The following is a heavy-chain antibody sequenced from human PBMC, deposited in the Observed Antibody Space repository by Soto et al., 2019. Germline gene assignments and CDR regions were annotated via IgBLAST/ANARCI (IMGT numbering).Heavy chain of an antibody. CDR3: AREGRPVVVAYYYGMDV. J-gene: IGHJ6*02. D-gene: IGHD2-15*01. V-gene: IGHV4-31*03. CDR1: GGSISSGGYY. CDR2: IYYSGST. Sequence: SETLSLTCSVSGGSISSGGYYWSWIRQHPGKGLEWIGYIYYSGSTYYNPSLKSRVTISADTSKNQFSLKLSSVTAADTAVYYCAREGRPVVVAYYYGMDVWGQGTTVTVSS.